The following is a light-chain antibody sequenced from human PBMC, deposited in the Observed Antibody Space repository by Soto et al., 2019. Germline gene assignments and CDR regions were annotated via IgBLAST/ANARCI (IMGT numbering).Light chain of an antibody. Sequence: QSALTQPPSASGSPGQSVTISCTGTSSDVGGYNFVSWYQQHPGKAPKVIIYEGTKRPSGVSNRFSGSESGNTASLTISGLLSEDEAHYYCCSYARGSAVFGGGTKLTVL. V-gene: IGLV2-23*01. CDR3: CSYARGSAV. CDR2: EGT. CDR1: SSDVGGYNF. J-gene: IGLJ3*02.